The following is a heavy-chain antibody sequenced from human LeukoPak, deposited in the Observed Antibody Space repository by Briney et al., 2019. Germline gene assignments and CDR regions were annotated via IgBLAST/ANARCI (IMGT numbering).Heavy chain of an antibody. CDR2: IYYCWST. Sequence: SETLSLTCTVSGGSISSYDWSWVRQPPAPGLDRIGYIYYCWSTNYNPSLNSLVTISVSTSKNQFSLTLSSMPAAAAAASFYASGHEVRFGEFGYYYGMDVWGQGATVTVSS. V-gene: IGHV4-59*01. CDR1: GGSISSYD. D-gene: IGHD3-10*01. CDR3: ASGHEVRFGEFGYYYGMDV. J-gene: IGHJ6*02.